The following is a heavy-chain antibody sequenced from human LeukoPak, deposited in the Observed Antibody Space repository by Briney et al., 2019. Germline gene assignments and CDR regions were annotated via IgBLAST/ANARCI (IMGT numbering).Heavy chain of an antibody. CDR3: ARMTSSWYETDS. V-gene: IGHV4-31*03. D-gene: IGHD6-13*01. CDR1: GDSISSGSYY. J-gene: IGHJ4*02. CDR2: IYYSGST. Sequence: PSETLSLTCTVAGDSISSGSYYWSWIRQHPGKGLEWIGYIYYSGSTYYNPTLKSRIIISVDTSKNQFSLNLTSVTAADTAVYYCARMTSSWYETDSWGQGTLVTVSP.